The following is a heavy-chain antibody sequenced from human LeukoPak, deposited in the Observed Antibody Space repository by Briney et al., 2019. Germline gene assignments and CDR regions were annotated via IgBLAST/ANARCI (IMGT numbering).Heavy chain of an antibody. CDR3: AKGHSSAWYFFDY. Sequence: GGPLRLSCAASGFTFSNYAMSWVRQAPGKGLEWVSTISGSGGSTHYADSVKGRFTISRDNSKNTLYLQMNSLRAEDTAVYYCAKGHSSAWYFFDYWGQGTLVTVSS. J-gene: IGHJ4*02. D-gene: IGHD6-19*01. CDR2: ISGSGGST. CDR1: GFTFSNYA. V-gene: IGHV3-23*01.